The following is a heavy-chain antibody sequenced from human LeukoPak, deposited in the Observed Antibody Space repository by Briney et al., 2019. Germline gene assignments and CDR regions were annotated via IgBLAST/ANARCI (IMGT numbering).Heavy chain of an antibody. V-gene: IGHV4-59*08. CDR2: IYYSGST. D-gene: IGHD2-2*01. CDR3: ARVDIVVVPTATFDC. J-gene: IGHJ4*02. CDR1: GGSISSYY. Sequence: SETLSLTCTVSGGSISSYYWSWIRQPPGKGLEWIGYIYYSGSTNYNPSLKSRVTISVDTSKNQFSLKLSSVTAADTAVYYCARVDIVVVPTATFDCWGQGTLVTVSS.